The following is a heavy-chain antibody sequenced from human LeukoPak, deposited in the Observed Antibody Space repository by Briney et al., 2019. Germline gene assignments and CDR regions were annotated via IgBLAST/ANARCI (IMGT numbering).Heavy chain of an antibody. Sequence: GGSLRLSCAGSGFVFSSYWMSWVRQAPGKGLEWVANIKQDGSEKYYVDSVKGRFTISRDNAKNSMYLQMNSLRAEDSATYYCARTKGGSWGDTFDIWGQGTMVTVSS. V-gene: IGHV3-7*01. D-gene: IGHD2-15*01. CDR2: IKQDGSEK. CDR3: ARTKGGSWGDTFDI. CDR1: GFVFSSYW. J-gene: IGHJ3*02.